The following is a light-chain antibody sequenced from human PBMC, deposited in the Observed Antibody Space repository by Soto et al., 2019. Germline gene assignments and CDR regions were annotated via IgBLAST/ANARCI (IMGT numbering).Light chain of an antibody. CDR2: EVT. CDR3: SSYVSGNTVV. J-gene: IGLJ2*01. V-gene: IGLV2-14*02. CDR1: RDIGNYNL. Sequence: QSALTQPASVSGAPGQSVTISCSGRDIGNYNLVCWYQQHPGKVPKLLIYEVTNRPSGVSNRFSGSKSGNTASLTISGLQAEDEADYYCSSYVSGNTVVFGGGTKVTVL.